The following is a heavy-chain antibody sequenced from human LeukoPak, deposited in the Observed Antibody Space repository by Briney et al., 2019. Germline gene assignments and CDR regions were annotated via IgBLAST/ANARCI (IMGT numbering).Heavy chain of an antibody. V-gene: IGHV1-2*02. J-gene: IGHJ4*02. CDR2: ISPDNGGT. CDR3: ARVEYYGSGTFGY. CDR1: GYTFTVYH. D-gene: IGHD3-10*01. Sequence: ASVKVSCKASGYTFTVYHLHWVRQAPGQWLEWMGWISPDNGGTNYAQKFQGRVTMTRDPSSTTAYMEMTRLTSADTAVYYCARVEYYGSGTFGYWGQGAQVTVSS.